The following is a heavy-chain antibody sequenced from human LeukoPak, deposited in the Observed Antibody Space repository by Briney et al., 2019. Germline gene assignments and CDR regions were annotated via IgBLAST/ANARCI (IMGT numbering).Heavy chain of an antibody. CDR3: ARGLGGYNL. Sequence: GGSLRLSCAASGFTFSNAWMSWVRQAPGKGLEWVANIKQDGSEKYYVDSVKGRFTISRDNAKNSLYLQMNSLRAEDTAVYYCARGLGGYNLGGQGTLVTVSS. D-gene: IGHD5-24*01. CDR1: GFTFSNAW. J-gene: IGHJ4*02. V-gene: IGHV3-7*01. CDR2: IKQDGSEK.